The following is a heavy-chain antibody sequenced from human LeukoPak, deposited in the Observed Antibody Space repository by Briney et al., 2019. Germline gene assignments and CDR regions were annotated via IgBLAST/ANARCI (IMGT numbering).Heavy chain of an antibody. CDR2: IKTDGSAM. J-gene: IGHJ4*02. CDR1: GFTFNDYW. D-gene: IGHD5/OR15-5a*01. V-gene: IGHV3-74*03. Sequence: GGSLRLSCVGSGFTFNDYWIHWVRQAPGKGLVWVSAIKTDGSAMQYADSVKGRFAISRDNAKNTVYLQMNSLRDEDTAVYYCVRDRTVSTILDYWDQGTLVTVSS. CDR3: VRDRTVSTILDY.